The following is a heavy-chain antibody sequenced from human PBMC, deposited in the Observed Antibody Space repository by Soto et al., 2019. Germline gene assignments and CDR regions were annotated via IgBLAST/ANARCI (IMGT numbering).Heavy chain of an antibody. Sequence: QLQLQESGSGLVKPSQTLSLTCAASGGSISSGGYSWSWIRQPPGKGLEWIGYIYHSGSTYYNPSLKSLVTISVDRSKNQFSLKLSSVTAADTAVYYCAGSGYYHNSCMDVWGQGTTVTVSS. V-gene: IGHV4-30-2*01. CDR2: IYHSGST. CDR1: GGSISSGGYS. CDR3: AGSGYYHNSCMDV. J-gene: IGHJ6*02. D-gene: IGHD3-22*01.